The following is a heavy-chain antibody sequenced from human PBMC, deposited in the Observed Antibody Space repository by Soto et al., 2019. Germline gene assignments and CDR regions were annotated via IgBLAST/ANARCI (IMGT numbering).Heavy chain of an antibody. Sequence: EVQLVESGGGLVQPGGSLRLSCAASGFTFSSYSMNWVRQAPGKGLEWVSYISSSSSTIYYADSVKGRFTISRDNAKNSLYLQMNSLRDEDTAVDYCARDHDSSGWYDAFDIWGQGTMVTVSS. CDR1: GFTFSSYS. CDR2: ISSSSSTI. V-gene: IGHV3-48*02. J-gene: IGHJ3*02. CDR3: ARDHDSSGWYDAFDI. D-gene: IGHD6-19*01.